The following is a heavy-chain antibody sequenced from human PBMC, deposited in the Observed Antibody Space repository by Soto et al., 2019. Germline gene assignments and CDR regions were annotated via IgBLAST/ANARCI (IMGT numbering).Heavy chain of an antibody. CDR1: GGTFSSYA. J-gene: IGHJ4*02. CDR3: ARGSRYCSGGSCYFLPGIDY. Sequence: QVQLVQSGAEVKKPGSSVKVSCKASGGTFSSYAISWVRQAPGQGLEWMGGIIPIFGTANYAQKFQGRATITPDESMRTAYMELSSLRSEDTAVYYCARGSRYCSGGSCYFLPGIDYWGQGTLVTVSS. CDR2: IIPIFGTA. V-gene: IGHV1-69*05. D-gene: IGHD2-15*01.